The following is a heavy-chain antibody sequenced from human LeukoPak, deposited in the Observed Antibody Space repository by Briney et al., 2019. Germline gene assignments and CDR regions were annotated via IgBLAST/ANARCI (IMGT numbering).Heavy chain of an antibody. Sequence: GGSLRLSCVASGYTFTDYYMSWIRQSPEKGLERVSYIDPNSDNIYYADTVKGRFTISRDKAKNTPYLRMNTLRSEDTAVYYCARYRGRFTNWPFFFDYWGQGTLVTVSS. CDR3: ARYRGRFTNWPFFFDY. D-gene: IGHD1-1*01. CDR1: GYTFTDYY. J-gene: IGHJ4*02. V-gene: IGHV3-11*01. CDR2: IDPNSDNI.